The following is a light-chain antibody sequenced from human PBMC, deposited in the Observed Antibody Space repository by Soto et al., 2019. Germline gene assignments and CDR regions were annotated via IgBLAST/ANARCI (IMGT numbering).Light chain of an antibody. CDR1: QSVSSSY. J-gene: IGKJ1*01. V-gene: IGKV3-20*01. CDR3: QQYGSSPPT. Sequence: EIVLTQSPGTLSLSPGERATLSCSASQSVSSSYVAWYQQKPGQAPRLLIYGASSRATGLPDRFSGSGAGTDFTLTISRREPEDFAVYYCQQYGSSPPTFGQGTKVEIK. CDR2: GAS.